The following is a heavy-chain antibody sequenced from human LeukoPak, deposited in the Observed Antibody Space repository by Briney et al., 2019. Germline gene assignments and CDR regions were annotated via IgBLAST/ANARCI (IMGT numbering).Heavy chain of an antibody. Sequence: SETLSLTCTVSGGSISSSSYYWGWIRQTPGKGLEWIGSIYYSGSTYYNPSLKSRVTISVDTSKNQFSLKLSSVTAADTAVYYCARGRATLYAFDIWGQGTMVTVSS. V-gene: IGHV4-39*01. CDR2: IYYSGST. J-gene: IGHJ3*02. CDR3: ARGRATLYAFDI. CDR1: GGSISSSSYY. D-gene: IGHD1-26*01.